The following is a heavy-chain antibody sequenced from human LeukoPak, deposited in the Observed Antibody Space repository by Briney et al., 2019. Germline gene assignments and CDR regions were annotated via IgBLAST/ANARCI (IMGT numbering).Heavy chain of an antibody. D-gene: IGHD2-15*01. CDR1: GGSISTYY. CDR2: IHASGST. Sequence: SETLSLTCTVSGGSISTYYWSWIRQSPRKGLEWIGYIHASGSTNYNPSLESRVTISIDTSKNQFSLTLGSVTAADTAVYYCARLLRWSEDGFDIWGQGTVVATSS. J-gene: IGHJ3*02. CDR3: ARLLRWSEDGFDI. V-gene: IGHV4-4*09.